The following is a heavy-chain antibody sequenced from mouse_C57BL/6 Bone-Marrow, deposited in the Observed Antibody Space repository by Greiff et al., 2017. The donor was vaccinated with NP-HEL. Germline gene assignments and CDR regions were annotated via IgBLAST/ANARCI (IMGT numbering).Heavy chain of an antibody. J-gene: IGHJ1*03. Sequence: EVKLVESGGGLVQPGGSMKLSCVASGFTFSNYWMNWVRQSPEKGLEWVAQIRLKSDNYATHYAESVKGRFTISRDDSKSSVYLQMNNLRAEDTGIYYCTAAYYYGSSLYWYFDVWGTGTTVTVSS. CDR2: IRLKSDNYAT. CDR3: TAAYYYGSSLYWYFDV. CDR1: GFTFSNYW. D-gene: IGHD1-1*01. V-gene: IGHV6-3*01.